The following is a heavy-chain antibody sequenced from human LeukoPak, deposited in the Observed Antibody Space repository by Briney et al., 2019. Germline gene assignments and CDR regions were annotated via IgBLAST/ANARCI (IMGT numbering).Heavy chain of an antibody. Sequence: PSETLSLTCAVYGGSFSGYYWSWIRQPPGKGLEWIGEINHSGSTNYNPSLKSRVTISVGTSKNQFSLELSSVTAADTAVYYCARRLDGYNYHFDYWGQGTLVTVSS. D-gene: IGHD5-24*01. CDR2: INHSGST. CDR3: ARRLDGYNYHFDY. V-gene: IGHV4-34*01. J-gene: IGHJ4*02. CDR1: GGSFSGYY.